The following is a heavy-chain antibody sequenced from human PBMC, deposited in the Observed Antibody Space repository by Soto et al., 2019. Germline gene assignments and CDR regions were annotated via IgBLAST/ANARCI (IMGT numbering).Heavy chain of an antibody. CDR3: AXXYGXYAXY. CDR1: GGSISSYY. V-gene: IGHV4-59*01. D-gene: IGHD5-12*01. J-gene: IGHJ4*02. Sequence: SETLSLTCTVSGGSISSYYWSWIRQPPGKGLEWIGYIYYSGSTNYNPSLKSRVTISVDTSKNQFSLKLSSVTAADTAVYYCAXXYGXYAXYWGQGALVXVXS. CDR2: IYYSGST.